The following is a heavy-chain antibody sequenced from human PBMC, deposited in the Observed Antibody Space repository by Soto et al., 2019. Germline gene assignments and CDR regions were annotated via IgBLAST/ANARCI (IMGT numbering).Heavy chain of an antibody. CDR2: ISYDGSNK. CDR3: AREVYCGGDCYNPLLDY. J-gene: IGHJ4*02. Sequence: PGGSLRLSGAASGFTFSSYAMHWVRQAPGKGLEWVAVISYDGSNKYYADSVKGRFTISRDNSKNTLYLQMNSLRAEDTAVYYCAREVYCGGDCYNPLLDYWGQGTLVTVSS. D-gene: IGHD2-21*02. CDR1: GFTFSSYA. V-gene: IGHV3-30-3*01.